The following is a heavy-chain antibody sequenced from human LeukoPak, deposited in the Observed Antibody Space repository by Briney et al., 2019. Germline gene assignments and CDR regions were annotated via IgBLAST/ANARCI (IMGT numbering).Heavy chain of an antibody. CDR2: TSYNGRES. D-gene: IGHD3-16*01. Sequence: GGSLRLSCAASGFTFSSYGMPWVRQAPGKGLEWVAVTSYNGRESYYVDSVKGRFTISRDNSKNTLYLQMNSVTTDDTAVYYCAKATSPYDYVWGTSDWGQGTLVTVSS. CDR3: AKATSPYDYVWGTSD. V-gene: IGHV3-30*18. CDR1: GFTFSSYG. J-gene: IGHJ4*02.